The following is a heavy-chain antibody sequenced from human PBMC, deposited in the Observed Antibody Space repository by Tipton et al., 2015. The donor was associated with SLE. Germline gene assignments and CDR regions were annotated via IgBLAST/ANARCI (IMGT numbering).Heavy chain of an antibody. J-gene: IGHJ4*02. CDR2: ISYSGST. Sequence: TLSLTCTVSGVSISSFYWSWIRQRPGKGLEWFGHISYSGSTYYNPSLKSRVSISVDTSQNHFSLRLSSVTAADTAVYYCARDVGGLVPYHFDYWGRGTLITVSS. V-gene: IGHV4-31*03. D-gene: IGHD3/OR15-3a*01. CDR1: GVSISSFY. CDR3: ARDVGGLVPYHFDY.